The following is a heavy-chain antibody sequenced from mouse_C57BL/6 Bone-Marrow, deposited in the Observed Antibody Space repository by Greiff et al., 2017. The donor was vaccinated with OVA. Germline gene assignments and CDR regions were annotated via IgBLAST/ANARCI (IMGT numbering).Heavy chain of an antibody. J-gene: IGHJ1*03. Sequence: VQLKESGGGLVQPGGSLKLSCAASGFTFSDYGMAWVRQAPRKGPEWVAFISNLAYSIYYADTVTGRFTISRENAKNTLYLEMSSLRSEDTAMYYCARINYYGSSSYWYFDVWGTGTTVTVSS. CDR1: GFTFSDYG. CDR2: ISNLAYSI. CDR3: ARINYYGSSSYWYFDV. V-gene: IGHV5-15*01. D-gene: IGHD1-1*01.